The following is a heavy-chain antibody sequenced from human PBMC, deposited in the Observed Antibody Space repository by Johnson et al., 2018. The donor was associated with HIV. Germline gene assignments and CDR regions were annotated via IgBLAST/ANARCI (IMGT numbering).Heavy chain of an antibody. V-gene: IGHV3-38-3*01. CDR1: GFTVSSNE. CDR3: PVDTEAFDI. J-gene: IGHJ3*02. D-gene: IGHD4-23*01. CDR2: ISGGST. Sequence: VQLVESGGGLVQPGRSLRLSCAASGFTVSSNEMSWVRQAPGKGLEWVSSISGGSTYYADSRKGRFTISRDNSKNTLHLQMNSLRAEDTAVYYCPVDTEAFDIWGQGTMVTVSS.